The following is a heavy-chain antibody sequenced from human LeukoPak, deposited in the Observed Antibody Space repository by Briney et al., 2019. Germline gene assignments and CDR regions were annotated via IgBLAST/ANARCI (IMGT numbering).Heavy chain of an antibody. CDR3: ARHLVRTYYDILTGYYGDY. J-gene: IGHJ4*02. CDR2: INHSGST. V-gene: IGHV4-34*01. D-gene: IGHD3-9*01. Sequence: SETLSLTCAVYGGSFSGYYWSWIRQPPGKGLEWIGEINHSGSTNYNPSLKSRVTISVDTSKNQFSLKLSSVTAADTAVYYCARHLVRTYYDILTGYYGDYWGQGTLVTVSS. CDR1: GGSFSGYY.